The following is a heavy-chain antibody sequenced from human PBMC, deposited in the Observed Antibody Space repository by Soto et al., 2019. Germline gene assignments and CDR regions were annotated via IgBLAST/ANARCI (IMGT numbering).Heavy chain of an antibody. CDR3: ARGFRRITMVRGVTSLDYYYYMDV. Sequence: SETLSLTCAVYGGSFSGYYWSWIRQPPGKGLEWIGEINHSGSTNYNPSLKSRVTISVDTSKNQFSLKLSSVTAADTAVYYCARGFRRITMVRGVTSLDYYYYMDVWGKGTTVTVSS. J-gene: IGHJ6*03. D-gene: IGHD3-10*01. CDR2: INHSGST. V-gene: IGHV4-34*01. CDR1: GGSFSGYY.